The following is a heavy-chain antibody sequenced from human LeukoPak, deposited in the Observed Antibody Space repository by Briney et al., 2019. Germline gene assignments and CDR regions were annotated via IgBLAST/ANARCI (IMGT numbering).Heavy chain of an antibody. V-gene: IGHV3-11*01. CDR3: AREMDGPYGSGSPLDY. Sequence: GGSLRLSCAASGFTFSEYYMSWIRQAPGKGLEWVSYISSSGSTTYYADSVKGRFTISRDNAKNSLYLQMNSLRAEDTAVYYCAREMDGPYGSGSPLDYWGQGTLVTISS. D-gene: IGHD3-10*01. CDR2: ISSSGSTT. J-gene: IGHJ4*02. CDR1: GFTFSEYY.